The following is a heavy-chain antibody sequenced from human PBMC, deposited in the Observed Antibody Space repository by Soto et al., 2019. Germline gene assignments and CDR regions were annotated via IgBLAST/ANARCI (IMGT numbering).Heavy chain of an antibody. CDR1: GYTFTGYY. J-gene: IGHJ4*02. D-gene: IGHD5-18*01. CDR3: ARAPKYSYGDIDY. V-gene: IGHV1-2*04. Sequence: ASVKVSCKASGYTFTGYYMHWVRQAPGQGLEWMGWINPNSGGTNYAQKFQGWVTMTRDTSISTAYMELSRLRSDDTAVYYCARAPKYSYGDIDYWGQGTLVTVSS. CDR2: INPNSGGT.